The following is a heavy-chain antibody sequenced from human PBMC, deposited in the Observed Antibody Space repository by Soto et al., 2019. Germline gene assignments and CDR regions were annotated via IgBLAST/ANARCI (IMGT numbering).Heavy chain of an antibody. Sequence: EVQLVESGGGLVQPGGSLRLSCAASGFTVSTSYMNWVRQGPGKGLESVSVIYSGGITNYAHSVKGRFTISRDNSKNMLYLQMNSLRAEDTAVYYCAGENSSSSGYYYYGMDVWGQGTTVTVSS. CDR3: AGENSSSSGYYYYGMDV. D-gene: IGHD6-6*01. CDR1: GFTVSTSY. V-gene: IGHV3-66*01. CDR2: IYSGGIT. J-gene: IGHJ6*02.